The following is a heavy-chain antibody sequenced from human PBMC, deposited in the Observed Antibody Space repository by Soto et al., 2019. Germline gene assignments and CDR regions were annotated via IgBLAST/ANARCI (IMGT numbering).Heavy chain of an antibody. V-gene: IGHV3-21*01. CDR1: GFTFSSYS. CDR2: ISSSSSYI. Sequence: EVQLVESGGGLVKPGGSLRLSCAASGFTFSSYSMNWVRQAPGKGLEWVSSISSSSSYIYYADSVKGRFTISRDNAKNSLYLQMNRLRAEDRAVYYCARDLYSSSARYFDYWGQGTLVTVSS. CDR3: ARDLYSSSARYFDY. J-gene: IGHJ4*02. D-gene: IGHD6-6*01.